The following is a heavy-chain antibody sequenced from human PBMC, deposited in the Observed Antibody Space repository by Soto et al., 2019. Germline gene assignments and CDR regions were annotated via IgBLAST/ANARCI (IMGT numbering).Heavy chain of an antibody. J-gene: IGHJ4*02. CDR3: TLESSIVVVVAANDY. Sequence: GGSLRLSCAASGFTFSNAWMSWVRQAPGKGLEWVGRIKSKTDGGTTDYAAPVKGRFTISRDDSKNTLYLQMNSLKTEDTAVYYCTLESSIVVVVAANDYWGQGTLVTVSS. D-gene: IGHD2-15*01. CDR1: GFTFSNAW. CDR2: IKSKTDGGTT. V-gene: IGHV3-15*01.